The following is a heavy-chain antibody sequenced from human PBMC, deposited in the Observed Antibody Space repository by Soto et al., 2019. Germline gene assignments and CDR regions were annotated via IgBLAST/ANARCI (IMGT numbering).Heavy chain of an antibody. V-gene: IGHV5-51*01. CDR3: ARQDYSNYRGGMDV. CDR1: GYSFTSHW. J-gene: IGHJ6*02. CDR2: IYPSDSDI. Sequence: GESLKIACKTSGYSFTSHWIAWVRQMPGKGLEWMGIIYPSDSDIRYRPSFQGQVTISVDKSISTAYLQWSSLKASDTATYYCARQDYSNYRGGMDVWGQGTTVTVSS. D-gene: IGHD2-2*01.